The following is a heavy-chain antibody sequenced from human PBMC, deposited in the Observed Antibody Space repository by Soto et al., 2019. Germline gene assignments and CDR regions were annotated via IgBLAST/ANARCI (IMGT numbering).Heavy chain of an antibody. Sequence: QVQLVQSGAEVRKPGASVTVSCRSSGDSFNDYYIHWVRQAPGQGFEWMGWINPNGGVTKYAQKFQCWVSMTRDTSIRTVYMQLSRLRSDDTAVYYCARERGGATATLDYYYFYMDVWGTGTTVTVSS. V-gene: IGHV1-2*04. J-gene: IGHJ6*03. CDR3: ARERGGATATLDYYYFYMDV. D-gene: IGHD5-12*01. CDR2: INPNGGVT. CDR1: GDSFNDYY.